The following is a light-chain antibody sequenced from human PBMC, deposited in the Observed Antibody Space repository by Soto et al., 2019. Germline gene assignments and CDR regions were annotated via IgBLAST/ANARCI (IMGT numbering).Light chain of an antibody. J-gene: IGKJ1*01. CDR2: WAS. Sequence: DIVMTQSPDSLAVSLGERATINCKSSQSVLYSSNNKNYLAWYQQKPGQPPKLLIYWASTRESGVPDRFSGSGSGTDFSLTFSSLQAEDAGVYYCQQYYSFWTFGQGAKVEI. CDR1: QSVLYSSNNKNY. V-gene: IGKV4-1*01. CDR3: QQYYSFWT.